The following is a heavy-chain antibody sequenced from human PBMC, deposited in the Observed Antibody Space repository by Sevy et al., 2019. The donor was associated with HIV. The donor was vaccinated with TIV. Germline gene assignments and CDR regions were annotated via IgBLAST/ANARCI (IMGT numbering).Heavy chain of an antibody. D-gene: IGHD1-26*01. CDR1: GYTFTNYY. CDR2: INPGGGST. Sequence: APVKVSCKASGYTFTNYYIHWVRQAPAQGLQWMGVINPGGGSTTYAQSFQGRVAVTRDTSTSTVYMELKSLRSEDTAVYFCARESGARGYSDFWGQGTLVTVSS. J-gene: IGHJ4*02. V-gene: IGHV1-46*03. CDR3: ARESGARGYSDF.